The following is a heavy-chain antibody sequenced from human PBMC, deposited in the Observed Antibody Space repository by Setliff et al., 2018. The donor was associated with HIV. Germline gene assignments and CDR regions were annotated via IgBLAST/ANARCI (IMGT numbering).Heavy chain of an antibody. V-gene: IGHV4-39*07. CDR1: GGSASNSRYY. CDR2: VSHNGNI. CDR3: AISIVGVTSEMY. D-gene: IGHD2-21*02. Sequence: SETLSLTCTVSGGSASNSRYYWAWIRQPPGKGLEWIVEVSHNGNINYNPSLKSRVTVSVDTSKTQYSLKMISVTAADTAMYYCAISIVGVTSEMYWAQGTLVTVSS. J-gene: IGHJ4*02.